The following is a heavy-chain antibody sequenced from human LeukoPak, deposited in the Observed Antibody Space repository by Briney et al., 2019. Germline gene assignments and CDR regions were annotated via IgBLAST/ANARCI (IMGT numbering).Heavy chain of an antibody. J-gene: IGHJ4*02. D-gene: IGHD5-18*01. CDR3: AKETYRNFDY. Sequence: GGSLRLSCAASGFTFSSYGMSWVRQAPGKGLEWVSGISSIDGSTYYADSVKGRFTISRDNSKNTLYLQMNSLRAEDTAVYYCAKETYRNFDYWGQGTLVTVSS. V-gene: IGHV3-23*01. CDR1: GFTFSSYG. CDR2: ISSIDGST.